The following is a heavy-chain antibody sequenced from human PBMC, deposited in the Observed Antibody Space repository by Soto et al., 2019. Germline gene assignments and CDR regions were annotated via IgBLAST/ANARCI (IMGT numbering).Heavy chain of an antibody. J-gene: IGHJ3*02. CDR1: GFTFSSYA. D-gene: IGHD4-17*01. Sequence: EVQVLESGGGLVQPGGSLRLSCAASGFTFSSYAMTWVRQAPGKGLEWASSISGRGGSTYYADSVKGRFTISRDNSRNTPFLQMNSLRAEDTAVYYCAKDGGGYGDRDAFDIWGQGTIVTVSS. CDR2: ISGRGGST. V-gene: IGHV3-23*01. CDR3: AKDGGGYGDRDAFDI.